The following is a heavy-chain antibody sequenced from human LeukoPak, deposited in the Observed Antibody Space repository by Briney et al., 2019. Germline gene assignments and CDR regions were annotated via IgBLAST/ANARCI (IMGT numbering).Heavy chain of an antibody. CDR3: ARAPRDCSGASCHPRYFQH. V-gene: IGHV4-34*01. CDR1: GGSFSGYY. CDR2: INHSGST. J-gene: IGHJ1*01. D-gene: IGHD2-15*01. Sequence: SETLSLTCAVYGGSFSGYYWRWIRQPPGKGLEWIGEINHSGSTNYNPSLKSRVTISVDTSKNQFSLKLSSVTAADTAVYYCARAPRDCSGASCHPRYFQHWGQGTLVTVSS.